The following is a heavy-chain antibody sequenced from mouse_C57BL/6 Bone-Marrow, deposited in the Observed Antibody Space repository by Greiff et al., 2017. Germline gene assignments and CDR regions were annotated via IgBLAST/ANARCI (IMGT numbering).Heavy chain of an antibody. CDR2: IYPSDGST. CDR1: GYTFTSYD. D-gene: IGHD1-1*01. V-gene: IGHV1-85*01. J-gene: IGHJ1*03. CDR3: ARDYGSSYCYFDV. Sequence: QVQLQQSGPELVKPGASVKLSCTASGYTFTSYDINWVKQRPGQGLEWIGWIYPSDGSTKYNEKFKGKATLTVDTSSSTAYMELHSLTSEDSAVYLYARDYGSSYCYFDVWGTGTTVTVSS.